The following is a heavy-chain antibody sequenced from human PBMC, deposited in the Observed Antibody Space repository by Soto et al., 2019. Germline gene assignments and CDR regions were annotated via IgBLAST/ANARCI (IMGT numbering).Heavy chain of an antibody. Sequence: LPETLSLTCTVSGGSISSSSYYWGWIRQPPGKGLEWIGSIYYSGSTYYNPSLKSRVTISVDTSKNQFSLKLSSVTAADTAVYYCAGGDDYSTSRDYYYYMDVWGKGTTVTVSS. D-gene: IGHD4-4*01. CDR1: GGSISSSSYY. CDR2: IYYSGST. CDR3: AGGDDYSTSRDYYYYMDV. J-gene: IGHJ6*03. V-gene: IGHV4-39*01.